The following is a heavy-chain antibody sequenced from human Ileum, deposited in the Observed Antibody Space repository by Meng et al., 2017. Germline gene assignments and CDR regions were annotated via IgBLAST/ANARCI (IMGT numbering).Heavy chain of an antibody. CDR1: VGSISSGGYY. CDR3: ARFCGSGTLEVHDY. V-gene: IGHV4-61*08. Sequence: LQGSGHGRLSPPQTPALTCIFPVGSISSGGYYWSWIRLLPGKGLEWIGYIYYSGSRNYNPSLKGRVTMSVDTSKNQVSLRLTAVTAADTAVYYCARFCGSGTLEVHDYWGQGTLVTVSS. CDR2: IYYSGSR. D-gene: IGHD3-10*01. J-gene: IGHJ4*02.